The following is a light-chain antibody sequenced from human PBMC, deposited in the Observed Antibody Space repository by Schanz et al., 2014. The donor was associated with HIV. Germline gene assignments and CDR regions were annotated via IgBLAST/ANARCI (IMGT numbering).Light chain of an antibody. V-gene: IGLV3-21*04. CDR3: QVWDSNSDHWV. J-gene: IGLJ3*02. CDR2: YDN. Sequence: SSELTQPPSVSVAPGKTARITCGGNNIGSKSVHWYQQKPGQAPVLVIYYDNDRPSGIPERFSGSNSGNEATLTIGRVEAGDEADYYCQVWDSNSDHWVFGGGTKLTVL. CDR1: NIGSKS.